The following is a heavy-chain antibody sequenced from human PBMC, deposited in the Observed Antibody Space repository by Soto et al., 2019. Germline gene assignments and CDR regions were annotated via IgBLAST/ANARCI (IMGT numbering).Heavy chain of an antibody. J-gene: IGHJ4*02. CDR2: ITSKTGDQ. CDR3: ARDLMPNDRAPGDLAY. D-gene: IGHD3-22*01. Sequence: EVRLVESGGGLVKPGGSLRLSCAASGFTFNKYSMNWVRQAPGKGLEWVSSITSKTGDQYYADSVKGRFIISRDNTKNSLSLQVTSLRDEDPAVYYCARDLMPNDRAPGDLAYWGQGPLVTVSS. V-gene: IGHV3-21*06. CDR1: GFTFNKYS.